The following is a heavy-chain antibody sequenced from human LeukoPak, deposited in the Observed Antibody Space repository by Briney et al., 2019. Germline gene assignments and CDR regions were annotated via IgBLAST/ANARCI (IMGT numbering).Heavy chain of an antibody. CDR1: GGSFSGYY. D-gene: IGHD6-19*01. V-gene: IGHV4-34*01. J-gene: IGHJ4*02. CDR2: VSHSGIT. Sequence: SETLSLTCAVYGGSFSGYYWSWIRQPPGKGLEWIGGVSHSGITNYNPSLKSRVAILEDTSKNQVSLKLTPVTAADTAVYYCARKQWLGPIDYWGQGTLVTVSS. CDR3: ARKQWLGPIDY.